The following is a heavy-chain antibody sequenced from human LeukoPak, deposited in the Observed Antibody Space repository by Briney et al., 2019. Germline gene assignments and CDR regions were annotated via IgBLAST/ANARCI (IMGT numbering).Heavy chain of an antibody. CDR3: ARVWYGSSTLGWFDP. CDR2: VYYTGST. CDR1: GGSFSGYY. D-gene: IGHD3-10*01. J-gene: IGHJ5*02. Sequence: SETLSLTCAVYGGSFSGYYWGWIRQPPGEGLEWIGSVYYTGSTYYNPSLRSRVTISVDTSKNQFSLRLSSVTAADTAVFYCARVWYGSSTLGWFDPWGQGTLVTVSS. V-gene: IGHV4-34*01.